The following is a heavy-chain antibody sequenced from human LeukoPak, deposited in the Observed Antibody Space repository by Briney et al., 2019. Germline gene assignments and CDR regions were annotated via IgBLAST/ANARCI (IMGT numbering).Heavy chain of an antibody. CDR3: ARDLTRNPEGY. CDR2: ISAYNGNT. J-gene: IGHJ4*02. D-gene: IGHD1-14*01. V-gene: IGHV1-18*01. Sequence: ASXKVSCKASGYTFTSYGISWVRQAPGQGLEWMGWISAYNGNTNYAQKLQGRVTMTTDTSTSTAYMEMRSLRSDDTAVYYCARDLTRNPEGYWGQGTLVTVSS. CDR1: GYTFTSYG.